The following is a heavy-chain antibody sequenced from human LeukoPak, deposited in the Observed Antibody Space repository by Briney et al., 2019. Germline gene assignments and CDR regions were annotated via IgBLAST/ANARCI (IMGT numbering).Heavy chain of an antibody. J-gene: IGHJ4*02. Sequence: GASVKVSCKASGSTFTSYGISWVRQAPGQGLEWMGWISAYNGNTNYAQKLQGRVTMTTDTSTSTAYMELRSLRSDDTAVYYCARVGWVYDSSGYPDYWGQGTLVTVSS. D-gene: IGHD3-22*01. CDR2: ISAYNGNT. CDR3: ARVGWVYDSSGYPDY. CDR1: GSTFTSYG. V-gene: IGHV1-18*01.